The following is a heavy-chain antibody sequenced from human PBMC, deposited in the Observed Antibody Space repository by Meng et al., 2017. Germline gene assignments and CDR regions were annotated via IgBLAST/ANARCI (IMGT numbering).Heavy chain of an antibody. Sequence: GESLKTSWAASGFTFSSYDTSWLRQPAGKGLGWGANIKQDGSEKYYLESVKGRFTISRDNAKNSLYLQMNSLRAEDTAVYYCARVGKELVWGNDRYYYGVDVWGQGTTVTVSS. J-gene: IGHJ6*02. D-gene: IGHD6-13*01. CDR2: IKQDGSEK. V-gene: IGHV3-7*01. CDR3: ARVGKELVWGNDRYYYGVDV. CDR1: GFTFSSYD.